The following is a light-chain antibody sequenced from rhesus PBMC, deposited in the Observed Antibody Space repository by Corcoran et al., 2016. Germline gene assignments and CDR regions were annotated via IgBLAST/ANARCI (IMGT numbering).Light chain of an antibody. Sequence: DVVMTQTPLSLPVAPGEPASISCRSSQSLLDRDGYTCLDWYLTKPGQYPQLLINEVSNRVSGVPERYRGSGAGTDFTLKSRRVEAEDVGVYYCMQTIEFPVTFGGGTKVEIK. J-gene: IGKJ4*01. V-gene: IGKV2-90*01. CDR1: QSLLDRDGYTC. CDR2: EVS. CDR3: MQTIEFPVT.